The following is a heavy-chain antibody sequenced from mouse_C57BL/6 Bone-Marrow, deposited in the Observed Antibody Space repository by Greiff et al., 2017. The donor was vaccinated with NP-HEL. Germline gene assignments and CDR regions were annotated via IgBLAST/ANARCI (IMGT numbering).Heavy chain of an antibody. CDR3: ARHEATPYYYAMDY. CDR1: GFTFSDYY. CDR2: ISNGGGST. Sequence: DVMLVESGGGLVQPGGSLKLSCAASGFTFSDYYMYWVRQTPEKRLEWVAYISNGGGSTYYPDTVNGRFTISRDNAKNTLYLQMSRLKSEDTAMYYCARHEATPYYYAMDYWGQGTSVTVSS. J-gene: IGHJ4*01. V-gene: IGHV5-12*01.